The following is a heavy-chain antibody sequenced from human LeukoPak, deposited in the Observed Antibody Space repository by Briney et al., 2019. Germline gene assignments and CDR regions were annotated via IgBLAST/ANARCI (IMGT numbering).Heavy chain of an antibody. D-gene: IGHD4-17*01. CDR2: IYTSGCT. CDR3: ARAMTTVTVNWFDP. V-gene: IGHV4-61*02. Sequence: PSQTLSLTCTVSGGSISSGSYYWSWIRQPAGKGLEWIGRIYTSGCTNYNPSLKSRVTISVDTSKNQFSLKLSSVTAADTAVYYCARAMTTVTVNWFDPWGQGTLVTVSS. J-gene: IGHJ5*02. CDR1: GGSISSGSYY.